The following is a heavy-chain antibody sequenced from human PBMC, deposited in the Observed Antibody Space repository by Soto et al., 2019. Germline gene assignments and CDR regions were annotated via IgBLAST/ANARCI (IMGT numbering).Heavy chain of an antibody. Sequence: GGSLRLSCAASGFTFSSYAMSWVRQAPGKWLEWVSAISGSGGSTYYADSVKGRFTISRDNSKNTLYLQMNSLRAEDTAVYYCATGLVAVAYFDHWPQGPMVTVSS. CDR2: ISGSGGST. D-gene: IGHD6-19*01. V-gene: IGHV3-23*01. CDR3: ATGLVAVAYFDH. CDR1: GFTFSSYA. J-gene: IGHJ4*02.